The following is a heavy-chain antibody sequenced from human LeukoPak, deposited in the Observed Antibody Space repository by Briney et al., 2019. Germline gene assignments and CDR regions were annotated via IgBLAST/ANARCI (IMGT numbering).Heavy chain of an antibody. V-gene: IGHV3-48*01. D-gene: IGHD2-2*01. CDR1: GSTLSSYS. CDR2: ISSSSSTI. CDR3: ARSRGSSTTVNWFDP. J-gene: IGHJ5*02. Sequence: GGSLRLSCAASGSTLSSYSMNWVRQAPGKGLEWISYISSSSSTIYYADSVKGRFTISRDNAKNALYLQMNSLRGEDTAVYYCARSRGSSTTVNWFDPWGQGTLVTVSS.